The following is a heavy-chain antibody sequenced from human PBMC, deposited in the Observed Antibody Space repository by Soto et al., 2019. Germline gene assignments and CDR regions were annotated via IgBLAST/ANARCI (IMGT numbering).Heavy chain of an antibody. Sequence: PGGSLRLSCAASGFTFSGSAMHWVRQASGKGLEWVGRIRSKANSYATAYAASVKGRFTISRDDSKNTAYLQMNSLKTEDTAVYYCTRQWMITFGGVIAHDAFDIWGQGTMVTVSS. J-gene: IGHJ3*02. V-gene: IGHV3-73*01. CDR1: GFTFSGSA. CDR2: IRSKANSYAT. CDR3: TRQWMITFGGVIAHDAFDI. D-gene: IGHD3-16*02.